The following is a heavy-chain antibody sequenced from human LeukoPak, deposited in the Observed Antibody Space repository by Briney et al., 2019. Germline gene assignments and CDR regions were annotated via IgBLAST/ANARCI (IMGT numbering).Heavy chain of an antibody. V-gene: IGHV3-23*01. CDR3: ARHVGRRWLQLSD. Sequence: GGSLRLSCAASGFTFSSYAMSWVRQAPGKGLEWVSAISGSGGSTYYADSVKGRFTISRDNSKNTLYLQMNSLRAEDTAVYYCARHVGRRWLQLSDWGQGTLVTVSS. J-gene: IGHJ1*01. D-gene: IGHD5-24*01. CDR1: GFTFSSYA. CDR2: ISGSGGST.